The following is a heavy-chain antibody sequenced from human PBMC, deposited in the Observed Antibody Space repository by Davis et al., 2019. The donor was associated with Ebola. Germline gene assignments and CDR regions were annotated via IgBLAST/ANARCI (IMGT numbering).Heavy chain of an antibody. CDR3: ARSSYYPDY. CDR1: GFTSSSYW. CDR2: INNDGSFT. V-gene: IGHV3-74*01. D-gene: IGHD3-22*01. J-gene: IGHJ4*02. Sequence: PGGSLRLSCAASGFTSSSYWMHWVRQAPGKGLVWVSRINNDGSFTSYADSVRGRFTISRDNAKNTLYLQMNSLRAEDTAVYFCARSSYYPDYWGQGTLVTVSS.